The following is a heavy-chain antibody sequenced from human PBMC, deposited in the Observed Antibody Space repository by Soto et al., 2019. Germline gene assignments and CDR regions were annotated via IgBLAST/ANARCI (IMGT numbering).Heavy chain of an antibody. J-gene: IGHJ6*02. V-gene: IGHV1-69*02. Sequence: QVQLVQSGAEVKKPGSSVKVSCKASGGTFSSYTISWVRQAPGQGLEWMGRIIPILGIANYAQKFQGRVTITADKSTGTAYMELSSLRSEDTAVYYCARGNCSSTSCYDYYYYGMDVWGQGTTVTVSS. CDR1: GGTFSSYT. CDR2: IIPILGIA. CDR3: ARGNCSSTSCYDYYYYGMDV. D-gene: IGHD2-2*01.